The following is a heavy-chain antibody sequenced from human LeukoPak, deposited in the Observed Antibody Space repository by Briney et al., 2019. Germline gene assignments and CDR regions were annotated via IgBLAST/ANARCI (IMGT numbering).Heavy chain of an antibody. CDR3: TRQYCSSTSCYINWFDP. D-gene: IGHD2-2*02. Sequence: GGSLRLSCTASGFTFGDYAMSWFGQAPGKGLEWVGFIRSKAYGGTREYAASVKGRFTISRDDSKSIAYLQMNSLKTEDTAVYYCTRQYCSSTSCYINWFDPWGQGTLVTVSS. CDR2: IRSKAYGGTR. J-gene: IGHJ5*02. CDR1: GFTFGDYA. V-gene: IGHV3-49*03.